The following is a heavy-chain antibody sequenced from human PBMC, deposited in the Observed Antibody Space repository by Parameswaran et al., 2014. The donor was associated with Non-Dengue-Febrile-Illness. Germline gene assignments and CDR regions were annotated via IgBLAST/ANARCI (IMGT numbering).Heavy chain of an antibody. CDR2: TYYRSKWYD. CDR3: ARGRYGDYVALFEY. Sequence: WIRQSPSRGLEWLGRTYYRSKWYDDYEVSVKSRITINADTSKNQFSLQLNSVTPEDTAVYYCARGRYGDYVALFEYWGQGTLVTVSS. D-gene: IGHD4-17*01. V-gene: IGHV6-1*01. J-gene: IGHJ4*02.